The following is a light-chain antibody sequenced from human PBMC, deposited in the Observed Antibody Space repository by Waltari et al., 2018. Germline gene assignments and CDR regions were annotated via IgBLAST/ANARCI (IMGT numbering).Light chain of an antibody. CDR2: EAS. Sequence: IVFTQSPGTLSLSPGERATLSCRASQSISRYFVCYQQKPGQPPRLLIYEASRRATGIPDRFSGSGSGTDFSLTISRLEPEDFGVYYCQNHERLPATFGQGTRVEI. J-gene: IGKJ1*01. CDR1: QSISRY. V-gene: IGKV3-20*01. CDR3: QNHERLPAT.